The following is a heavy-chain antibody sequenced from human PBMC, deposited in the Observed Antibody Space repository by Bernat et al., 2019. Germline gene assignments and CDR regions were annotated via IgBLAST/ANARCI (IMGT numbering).Heavy chain of an antibody. CDR1: GFTFSSYS. D-gene: IGHD1-26*01. CDR3: ARDGGSYVFRGAFDI. CDR2: ISSSSYI. J-gene: IGHJ3*02. V-gene: IGHV3-21*01. Sequence: EVQLVESGGGLVKPGGSLRLSCAASGFTFSSYSMNWVRQAPGKGLEWVSSISSSSYIYYADSVKGRFTISRDNAKNSLYPQMNSLRAEDTAVYYCARDGGSYVFRGAFDIWGQGTMVTVSS.